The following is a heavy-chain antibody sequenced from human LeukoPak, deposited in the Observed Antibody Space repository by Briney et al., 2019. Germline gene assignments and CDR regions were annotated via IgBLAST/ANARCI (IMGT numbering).Heavy chain of an antibody. CDR3: CTDLMDY. J-gene: IGHJ4*02. CDR1: GFNLSNAW. V-gene: IGHV3-15*01. CDR2: IQRKTDGGTT. Sequence: PGGSLRLSCAASGFNLSNAWMSWVRQAPGKGLEWVGRIQRKTDGGTTDYAAPVKGRFTISRDDSKKMVFLQVNSLKSEDTAVYYCCTDLMDYWGQGTLVTVSS.